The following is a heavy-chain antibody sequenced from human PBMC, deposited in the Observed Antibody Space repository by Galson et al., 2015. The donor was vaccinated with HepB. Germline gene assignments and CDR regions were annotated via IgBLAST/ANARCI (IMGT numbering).Heavy chain of an antibody. V-gene: IGHV3-30*02. CDR3: AKEQGYHYDSGAGADY. D-gene: IGHD3-10*01. CDR2: IRYDGNKK. CDR1: GFSFSDYG. Sequence: SLRLSCAASGFSFSDYGMHWVRQAPGKGLECVAFIRYDGNKKYYPDSVEGRFTVSRDNSKKMMYLQMSSLRPEDTAMYFCAKEQGYHYDSGAGADYWRQGTLVTVPS. J-gene: IGHJ4*02.